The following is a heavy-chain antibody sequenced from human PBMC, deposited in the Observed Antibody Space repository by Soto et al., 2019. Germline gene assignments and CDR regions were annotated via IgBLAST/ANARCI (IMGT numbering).Heavy chain of an antibody. V-gene: IGHV1-24*01. CDR3: AAATYYYDSSGYYYDH. CDR2: FDPEDGET. J-gene: IGHJ5*02. CDR1: GYTLTELS. D-gene: IGHD3-22*01. Sequence: ASVKVSSKVSGYTLTELSMHWVRQAPGKGLEWMGGFDPEDGETIYAQKFQGRVTMTEDTSTDTAYMELSSLRSEDTAVYYCAAATYYYDSSGYYYDHWGQGTLVTVSS.